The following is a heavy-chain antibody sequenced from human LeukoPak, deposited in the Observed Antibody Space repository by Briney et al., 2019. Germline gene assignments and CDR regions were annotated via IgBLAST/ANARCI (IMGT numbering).Heavy chain of an antibody. Sequence: PSETLSLTCAVSGYSITTGFYWGWIRQSPGKGLEWIGSVFHSGTTYYNPSLKSRVTISVDTSKNNFSLKMRSLTGADTAVYYCAREGEAGWFQPWGRGALVTVSS. J-gene: IGHJ5*02. CDR3: AREGEAGWFQP. CDR1: GYSITTGFY. V-gene: IGHV4-38-2*02. CDR2: VFHSGTT.